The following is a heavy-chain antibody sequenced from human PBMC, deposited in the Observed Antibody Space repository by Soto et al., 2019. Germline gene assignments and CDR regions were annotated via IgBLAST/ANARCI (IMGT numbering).Heavy chain of an antibody. Sequence: PGGSLRLSCAASGFTFSSYAMHWVRQAPGKGLEWVAVISYDGSNKYYADSVKGRFTISRDNSKNTLYLQMNSLRAEDTAVYYCAREHDAFDIWGQGTMVTVSS. V-gene: IGHV3-30-3*01. CDR3: AREHDAFDI. CDR1: GFTFSSYA. J-gene: IGHJ3*02. CDR2: ISYDGSNK.